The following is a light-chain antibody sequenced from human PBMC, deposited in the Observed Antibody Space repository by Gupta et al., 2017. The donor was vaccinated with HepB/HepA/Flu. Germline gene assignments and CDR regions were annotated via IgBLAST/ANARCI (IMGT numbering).Light chain of an antibody. V-gene: IGKV3-15*01. CDR2: GAS. J-gene: IGKJ2*01. CDR3: RHDNNWYT. Sequence: EIVMTQSPVTLSVSPGERSTLPCRTSQSVNRDLAWYQPKPGQTPRLLIYGASNRATAYTDRFSGSGSGTEFTLTSNSPQSEDFAAYYGRHDNNWYTFGQGTRLEIK. CDR1: QSVNRD.